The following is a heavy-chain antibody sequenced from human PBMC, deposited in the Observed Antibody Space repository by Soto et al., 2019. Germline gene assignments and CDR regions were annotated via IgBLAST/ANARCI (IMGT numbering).Heavy chain of an antibody. Sequence: QITLKESGPTLVKPTQTLTLTCTFSGFSLSTSGVGVGWIRQPPGKALEWLALIYWDDAKHYSPSLKSRLTIPQKPPKNQVVLIMTNMDPVDTAPYYGAPKGGGDRILDYWGQGTLVTVSS. CDR2: IYWDDAK. CDR1: GFSLSTSGVG. D-gene: IGHD3-16*01. V-gene: IGHV2-5*02. J-gene: IGHJ4*02. CDR3: APKGGGDRILDY.